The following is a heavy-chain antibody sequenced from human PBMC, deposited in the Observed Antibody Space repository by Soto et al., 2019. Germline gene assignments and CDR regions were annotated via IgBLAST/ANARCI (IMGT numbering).Heavy chain of an antibody. Sequence: EVQLVESGGGLVKPGGSLRLSCAASGFTFSTAWMNWVRQAPGNGLEWVGRIKSKTDGGTTDYAAPVKGRFTISRDDSNNRLYMQMHGLKTEDTAVYDCTRESSGWFGRYNWFDPWGQGTLVTVSS. V-gene: IGHV3-15*07. CDR1: GFTFSTAW. J-gene: IGHJ5*02. CDR3: TRESSGWFGRYNWFDP. D-gene: IGHD6-19*01. CDR2: IKSKTDGGTT.